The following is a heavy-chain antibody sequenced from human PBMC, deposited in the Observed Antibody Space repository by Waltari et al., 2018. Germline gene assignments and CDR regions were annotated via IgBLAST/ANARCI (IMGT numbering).Heavy chain of an antibody. Sequence: QVQLQESGPGLVKPSETLSLTCAVSGDSFTSASYWGWIRQPPGKGLEWIGYAYHFGRSSYNPSLKSRVTMSVDTSKRQFSLNLSSVTAADTAVYCCARHESAHYGGFDSWGRGTRVTVSA. CDR3: ARHESAHYGGFDS. V-gene: IGHV4-38-2*01. CDR2: AYHFGRS. D-gene: IGHD4-17*01. CDR1: GDSFTSASY. J-gene: IGHJ4*02.